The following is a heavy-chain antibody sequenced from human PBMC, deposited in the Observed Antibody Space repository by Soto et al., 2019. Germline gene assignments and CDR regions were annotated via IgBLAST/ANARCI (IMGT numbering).Heavy chain of an antibody. J-gene: IGHJ4*02. CDR3: ARGVGSSPPRY. D-gene: IGHD3-9*01. CDR1: CGSISVFF. V-gene: IGHV4-59*01. Sequence: SGTPSLPCPFSCGSISVFFLGLVRQSPRQGLEWIGYVYDNGRPYYSPSLKSRVTISADTSKNQISLKLTSATAADTAVYYCARGVGSSPPRYWGRGTLVTVSS. CDR2: VYDNGRP.